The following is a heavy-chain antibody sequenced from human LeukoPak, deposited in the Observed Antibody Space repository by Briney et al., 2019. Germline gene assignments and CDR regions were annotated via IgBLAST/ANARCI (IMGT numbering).Heavy chain of an antibody. CDR3: ARDIAAPGGFYYYYYMDV. D-gene: IGHD6-13*01. CDR2: ISYDGSNK. V-gene: IGHV3-30-3*01. CDR1: GFTFSSYA. J-gene: IGHJ6*03. Sequence: GGSLRLFCAASGFTFSSYAMHWVRQAPGKGLEWVAVISYDGSNKYYADSVKGRFTISRDNSKNTLYLQMNSLRAEDTAVYYCARDIAAPGGFYYYYYMDVWGKGTTVTVSS.